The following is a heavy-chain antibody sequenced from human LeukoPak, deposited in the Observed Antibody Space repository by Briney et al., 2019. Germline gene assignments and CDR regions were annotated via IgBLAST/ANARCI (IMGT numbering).Heavy chain of an antibody. CDR3: ARGRDMVRGVKRQNHDAFDI. Sequence: GASVKVSCTASGYTFISYYMHWVRQAPGQGLEWMGIINPSGGSTSYAQKFQGRVTMTRDTSTSTVYMELSSLRSEDTAVYYCARGRDMVRGVKRQNHDAFDIWGQGTMVTVSS. J-gene: IGHJ3*02. D-gene: IGHD3-10*01. CDR1: GYTFISYY. V-gene: IGHV1-46*01. CDR2: INPSGGST.